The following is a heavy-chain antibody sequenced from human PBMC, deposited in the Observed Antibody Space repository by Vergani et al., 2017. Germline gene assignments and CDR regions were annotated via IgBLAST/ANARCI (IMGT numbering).Heavy chain of an antibody. Sequence: EVQLVESGGGIVKPGGSLRLSCVASGFSFRNAWMNWVRRTPGKGLEWVGRIKSTFDRGTTDYAAAVKGRFTISRDDSKNTLFLQMNGLKTEDIGVYYCNTDPRYCGDGSCXWLRDHHYYGMDVWGQGTTVTVSS. CDR2: IKSTFDRGTT. CDR3: NTDPRYCGDGSCXWLRDHHYYGMDV. J-gene: IGHJ6*02. CDR1: GFSFRNAW. V-gene: IGHV3-15*07. D-gene: IGHD2-21*01.